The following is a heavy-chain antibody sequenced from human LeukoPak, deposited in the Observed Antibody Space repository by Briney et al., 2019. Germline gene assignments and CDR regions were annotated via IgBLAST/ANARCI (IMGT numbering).Heavy chain of an antibody. V-gene: IGHV3-23*01. Sequence: GGSLRLSCAASGFTFSSYSMNWVRQAPGKGLEWVSAISGSGGSTYYADSVKGRFTISRDNSKNTLYLQMNSLRAEDTAVYYCVLPGRYGSSSSDYWGQGTLVTVSS. CDR1: GFTFSSYS. CDR2: ISGSGGST. CDR3: VLPGRYGSSSSDY. D-gene: IGHD6-6*01. J-gene: IGHJ4*02.